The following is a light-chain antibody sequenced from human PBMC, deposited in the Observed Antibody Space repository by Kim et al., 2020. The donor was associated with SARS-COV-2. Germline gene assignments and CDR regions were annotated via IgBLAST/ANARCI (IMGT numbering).Light chain of an antibody. Sequence: SPGERAALSCRSGHSVSNYVVWYQQKPGQAPRLLIYYASNRATSIPDRCSGSGSATDFTITISRLEPEDFGMYYCQQYGGSPPITFGQGTRLEIK. J-gene: IGKJ5*01. V-gene: IGKV3-20*01. CDR3: QQYGGSPPIT. CDR2: YAS. CDR1: HSVSNY.